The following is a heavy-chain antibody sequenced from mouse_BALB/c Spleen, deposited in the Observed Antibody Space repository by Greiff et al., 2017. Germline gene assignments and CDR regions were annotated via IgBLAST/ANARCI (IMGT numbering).Heavy chain of an antibody. D-gene: IGHD2-3*01. V-gene: IGHV1-7*01. Sequence: QVQLKQSGAELAKPGASVKMSCKASGYTFTSYWMHWVKQRPGQGLEWIGYINPSTGYTEYNQKFKDKATLTADKSSSTAYMQLSSLTSEDSAVYYCARREMAPPKLAYWGQGTLVTVSA. CDR1: GYTFTSYW. J-gene: IGHJ3*01. CDR3: ARREMAPPKLAY. CDR2: INPSTGYT.